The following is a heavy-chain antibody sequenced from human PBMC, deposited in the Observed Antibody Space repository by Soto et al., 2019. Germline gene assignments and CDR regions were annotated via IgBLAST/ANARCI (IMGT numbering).Heavy chain of an antibody. CDR3: ARHDSSGYSSYYYYYGMDV. CDR1: GGSISSSSYY. V-gene: IGHV4-39*01. J-gene: IGHJ6*02. Sequence: QLQLQESGPGLVKPSETLSLTCTVSGGSISSSSYYWGWIRQPPGKGLEWLGSIYDSGSTYYNPSLQSRVTISVDTSKNQFPLKLSSVTAADTAVYYCARHDSSGYSSYYYYYGMDVWGQGTTVTVSS. CDR2: IYDSGST. D-gene: IGHD3-22*01.